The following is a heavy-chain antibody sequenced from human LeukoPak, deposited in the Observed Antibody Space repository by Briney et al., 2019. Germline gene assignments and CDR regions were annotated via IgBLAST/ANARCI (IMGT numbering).Heavy chain of an antibody. D-gene: IGHD3-22*01. Sequence: SQTLSLTCTVSGGSINSGGYYWNWIRQHPGKGLEWIGYIYYSGSTYYNPSLKSRVTISVDTSKNQFSLKLSSVTAADTAVYYCARAGRTYYDSSGLFDYWGQGTLVTVSS. CDR3: ARAGRTYYDSSGLFDY. J-gene: IGHJ4*02. V-gene: IGHV4-31*03. CDR2: IYYSGST. CDR1: GGSINSGGYY.